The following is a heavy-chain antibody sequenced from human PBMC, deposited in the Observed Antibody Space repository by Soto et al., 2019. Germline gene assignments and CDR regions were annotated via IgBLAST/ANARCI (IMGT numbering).Heavy chain of an antibody. CDR1: GFSLSSYE. CDR2: IDSRGTTM. D-gene: IGHD6-19*01. V-gene: IGHV3-48*03. CDR3: ARDGANSSSWYFDL. J-gene: IGHJ2*01. Sequence: GSLRLACSASGFSLSSYEMNWVRQAPGKGLEWVSYIDSRGTTMYYADAVKGRFTISRDNAKNSVFLQMNSLGAEDTAVYYCARDGANSSSWYFDLWGRGTLVTVYS.